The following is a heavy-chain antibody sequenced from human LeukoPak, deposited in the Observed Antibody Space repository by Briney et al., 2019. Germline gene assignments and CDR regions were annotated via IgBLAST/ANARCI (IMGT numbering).Heavy chain of an antibody. CDR3: ARLSLGYYDFWSGYSNGFDY. Sequence: SETLSLTCTVSGGSISSSSYYWGWIRQPPGKGLEWIGSIYYSGSTYYNPSLKSRVTISVDTSKNQFSLKLSSVTAADTAVYYCARLSLGYYDFWSGYSNGFDYWGQGTLVTVSS. CDR1: GGSISSSSYY. D-gene: IGHD3-3*01. V-gene: IGHV4-39*07. J-gene: IGHJ4*02. CDR2: IYYSGST.